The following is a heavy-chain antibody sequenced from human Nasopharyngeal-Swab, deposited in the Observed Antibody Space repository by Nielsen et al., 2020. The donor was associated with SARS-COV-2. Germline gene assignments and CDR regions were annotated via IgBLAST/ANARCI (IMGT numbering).Heavy chain of an antibody. V-gene: IGHV4-61*08. CDR2: IFSTGST. D-gene: IGHD2-15*01. J-gene: IGHJ6*03. CDR1: GGSVSSGENY. Sequence: SETLSLTCTVSGGSVSSGENYWSWIRQPPGKGLEWIGYIFSTGSTNYNYSLKSRVTISLDASKNQVFLHLRSVTAADTAVYYCARAPYCNGGSCYYYYYMDVWGKGTTVTVSS. CDR3: ARAPYCNGGSCYYYYYMDV.